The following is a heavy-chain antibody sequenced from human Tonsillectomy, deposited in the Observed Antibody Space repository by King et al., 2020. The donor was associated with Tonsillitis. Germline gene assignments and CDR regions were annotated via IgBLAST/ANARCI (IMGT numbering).Heavy chain of an antibody. CDR3: ARSAQCLLPTQAPFDI. V-gene: IGHV1-18*04. CDR1: GYTFTSYG. CDR2: ISVYKGNT. J-gene: IGHJ3*02. D-gene: IGHD3-22*01. Sequence: QLVQSGAEVKKPGASVKVSCKASGYTFTSYGISWVRQAPGQGLEWMGWISVYKGNTNYAQKFQGRVTMTKDTSTSTAYMQLRSLRSDDTAVYYCARSAQCLLPTQAPFDIWGQGTMVTDSS.